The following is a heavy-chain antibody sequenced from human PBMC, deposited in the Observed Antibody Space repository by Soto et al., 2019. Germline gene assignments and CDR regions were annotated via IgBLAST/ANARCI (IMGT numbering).Heavy chain of an antibody. CDR2: IYPGDSDT. CDR3: ARGIDGYSRPLGMDV. D-gene: IGHD4-4*01. Sequence: GESLKISCKGSGYSFTSYWIGWVRQMPGKGLEWMGIIYPGDSDTRYSPSFQGQVTISADKSISTAYLQWSSLKASDTAMYYCARGIDGYSRPLGMDVWGQGTTVTVSS. CDR1: GYSFTSYW. V-gene: IGHV5-51*01. J-gene: IGHJ6*02.